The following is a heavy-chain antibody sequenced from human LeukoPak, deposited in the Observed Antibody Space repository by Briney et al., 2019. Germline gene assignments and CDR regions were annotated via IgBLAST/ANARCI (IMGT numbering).Heavy chain of an antibody. CDR1: VFIFSRYE. J-gene: IGHJ4*02. CDR3: ARDYNFDY. V-gene: IGHV3-48*03. CDR2: ISSSGSAI. Sequence: GGSLRLSCASSVFIFSRYEMTWVRQAPGKGLEWISYISSSGSAIYYADSVKGRFTISRDNAKNSLYLQMHRMRAEDTAVYYCARDYNFDYWGQGTLVTVSS.